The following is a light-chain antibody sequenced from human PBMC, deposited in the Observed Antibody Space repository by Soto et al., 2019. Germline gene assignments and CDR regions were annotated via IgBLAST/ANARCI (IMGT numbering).Light chain of an antibody. CDR2: DVS. CDR1: SSDVGGYNY. Sequence: QSVLTQPASVSGSPGQSITISCTGTSSDVGGYNYVSWYQQNPGKAPKLMIYDVSNRPSGVSNRVSGSKSGNTASLTISGLQAEDEADYYCNSYTSSSTVVFGGGTKLTVL. CDR3: NSYTSSSTVV. J-gene: IGLJ2*01. V-gene: IGLV2-14*01.